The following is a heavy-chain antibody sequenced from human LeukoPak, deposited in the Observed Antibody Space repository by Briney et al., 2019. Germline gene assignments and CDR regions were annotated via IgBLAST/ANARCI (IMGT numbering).Heavy chain of an antibody. Sequence: GGSLRLSCAASGFTFSSYAMSWDRQAPGKGLEWVSAISGSGGSTYYADSVKGRFTISRDNSKNTLYLQMNSVRAEDTAVYYCAKYSYGSESDIDYWGQGTLVTVSS. D-gene: IGHD5-18*01. V-gene: IGHV3-23*01. J-gene: IGHJ4*02. CDR1: GFTFSSYA. CDR2: ISGSGGST. CDR3: AKYSYGSESDIDY.